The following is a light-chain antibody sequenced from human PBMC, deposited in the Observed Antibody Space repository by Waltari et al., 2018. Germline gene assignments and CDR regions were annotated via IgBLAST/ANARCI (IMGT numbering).Light chain of an antibody. CDR3: QVWNSGSTHMV. J-gene: IGLJ2*01. CDR2: DDS. V-gene: IGLV3-21*02. CDR1: TMGSES. Sequence: SYVLPHPPSVSVAPGPPASITCGGTTMGSESVHWYQQKPGQAPVLVVYDDSARPSGIPERFSGSNSGNTATLTISRVEVGDEADYYCQVWNSGSTHMVFGGGTKLTVL.